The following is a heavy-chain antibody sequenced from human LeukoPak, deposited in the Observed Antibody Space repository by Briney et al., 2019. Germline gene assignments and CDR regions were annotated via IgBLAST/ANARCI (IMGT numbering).Heavy chain of an antibody. CDR2: INPNSGGT. V-gene: IGHV1-2*02. CDR3: ARVWGGATHRRFDY. CDR1: GYTFTGYY. D-gene: IGHD1-26*01. Sequence: ASVKVSCKASGYTFTGYYMHWVRQAPGQGLEWMGWINPNSGGTNYAQKFQGRVTMTRDTSISTAYMELSRLRSDDTAVYYCARVWGGATHRRFDYWGQGTLVTVSS. J-gene: IGHJ4*02.